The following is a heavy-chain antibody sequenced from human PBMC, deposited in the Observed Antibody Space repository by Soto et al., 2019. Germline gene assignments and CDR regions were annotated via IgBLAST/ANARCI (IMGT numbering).Heavy chain of an antibody. J-gene: IGHJ4*02. CDR1: GYTLTELS. CDR2: FDPEDGET. D-gene: IGHD6-19*01. V-gene: IGHV1-24*01. Sequence: AASVKVSCKVSGYTLTELSMHWVRQAPGKGLEWMGGFDPEDGETIYAQKFQGRVTMTEDTSTDTAYMELSSLRSEDTAVYYCATDGIAVAGFDYWGQGTLVTVSS. CDR3: ATDGIAVAGFDY.